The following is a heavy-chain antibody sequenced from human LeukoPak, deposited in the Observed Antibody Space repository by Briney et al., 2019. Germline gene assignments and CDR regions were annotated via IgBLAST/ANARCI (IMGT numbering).Heavy chain of an antibody. CDR1: GGSMNNDY. V-gene: IGHV4-59*08. D-gene: IGHD3-22*01. CDR3: ARHYDSSAYWYYFDS. CDR2: IFYSGST. Sequence: PSETLSLTCTVSGGSMNNDYWTWIRQPPGKGLECIGCIFYSGSTSYNPSLKGRVSISVDTSKNQFSLKVTSVTAADSAVYYCARHYDSSAYWYYFDSWGQGTLVTVSS. J-gene: IGHJ4*02.